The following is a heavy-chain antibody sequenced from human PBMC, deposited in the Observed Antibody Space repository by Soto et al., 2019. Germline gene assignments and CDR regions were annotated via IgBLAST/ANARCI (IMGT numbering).Heavy chain of an antibody. Sequence: EVQLVESGGGLVQPGGSLRLSCAASGFTFSSYWMSWVRQAPGKGLEWVANIKQDGSGKYYVDSVKGGSTTFRDNAKHSPYLQMNILGADDTAVYCCARPGLVVDITSDWDFDLWGRCTLVTVSS. D-gene: IGHD3-22*01. J-gene: IGHJ2*01. CDR2: IKQDGSGK. CDR1: GFTFSSYW. CDR3: ARPGLVVDITSDWDFDL. V-gene: IGHV3-7*01.